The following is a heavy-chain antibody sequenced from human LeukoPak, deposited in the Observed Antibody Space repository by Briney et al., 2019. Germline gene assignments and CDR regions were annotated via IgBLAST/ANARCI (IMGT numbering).Heavy chain of an antibody. J-gene: IGHJ4*02. CDR2: IKQDGSEK. Sequence: GGSLRLSCAASGFTFSHYWMSWVRQAPGKAREWVANIKQDGSEKWYIDSVKGRFTISRDNAKNSLYLQMNSLRAEDTAVYYCATSDESSGNGWGQGTLVSVSS. CDR3: ATSDESSGNG. D-gene: IGHD3-22*01. CDR1: GFTFSHYW. V-gene: IGHV3-7*01.